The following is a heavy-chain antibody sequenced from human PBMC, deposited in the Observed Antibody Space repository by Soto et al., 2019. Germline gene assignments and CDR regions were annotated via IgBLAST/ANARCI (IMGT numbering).Heavy chain of an antibody. J-gene: IGHJ6*02. CDR3: AREESIMGRGVVYYYGMDV. Sequence: ASVKVSCKASGGAFSSYAITWVRQAPGQGLEWIGVIIPVFDTRYYAQKFQGRVTITADESTRTAYMELSSLRSDDTAVYYFAREESIMGRGVVYYYGMDVWGQGTTVTVSS. D-gene: IGHD3-10*01. CDR2: IIPVFDTR. CDR1: GGAFSSYA. V-gene: IGHV1-69*13.